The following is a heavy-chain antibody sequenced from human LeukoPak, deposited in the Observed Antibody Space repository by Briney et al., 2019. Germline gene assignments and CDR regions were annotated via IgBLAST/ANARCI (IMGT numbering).Heavy chain of an antibody. Sequence: GASVKVSCKASGYTFTSYGISWVRQAPGQGLEWMGWISAYNGNTNYAQKLQGRVTMTTDTSTSTAYMELRSLRSDDTAVYYCARDKSPVRYSSGWSPFDYWGQGTLVTVSS. CDR1: GYTFTSYG. CDR3: ARDKSPVRYSSGWSPFDY. V-gene: IGHV1-18*01. CDR2: ISAYNGNT. J-gene: IGHJ4*02. D-gene: IGHD6-19*01.